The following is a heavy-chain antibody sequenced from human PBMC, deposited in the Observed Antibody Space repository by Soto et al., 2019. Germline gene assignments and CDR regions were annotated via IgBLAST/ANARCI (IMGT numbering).Heavy chain of an antibody. CDR1: GGSVSSGSYC. Sequence: SETLSLTCTVSGGSVSSGSYCWTWIRQPPGKGLEWIGYIFSSGTTYYNPSLKSRLTMSLDASQNQFSLKLNSLTDADTAVYFCARVPSPFDYYYAMDVWGQGTTVTSP. CDR2: IFSSGTT. D-gene: IGHD3-16*01. CDR3: ARVPSPFDYYYAMDV. J-gene: IGHJ6*02. V-gene: IGHV4-30-4*08.